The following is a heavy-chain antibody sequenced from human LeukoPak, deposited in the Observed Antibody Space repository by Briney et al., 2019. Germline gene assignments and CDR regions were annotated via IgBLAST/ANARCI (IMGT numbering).Heavy chain of an antibody. D-gene: IGHD3-3*01. J-gene: IGHJ6*02. CDR2: ISSSGSTI. CDR1: GFTFGDYY. Sequence: PGGSLRLSCAASGFTFGDYYMSWIRQAPGKGLEWVSYISSSGSTIYYADSVKGRFTISRDNAKNSLYLQMNSLRAEDTAVYYCAREVWGVVPILNYYYYYGMDVWGQGTTVTVSS. V-gene: IGHV3-11*01. CDR3: AREVWGVVPILNYYYYYGMDV.